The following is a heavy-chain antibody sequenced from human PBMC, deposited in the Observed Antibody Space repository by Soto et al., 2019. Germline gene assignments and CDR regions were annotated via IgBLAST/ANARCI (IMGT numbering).Heavy chain of an antibody. CDR1: GDTFNNYA. D-gene: IGHD4-4*01. CDR2: IIPTLGTA. CDR3: ARGIATLTIYGMDV. Sequence: QVQLVQSGAEVKKPGSSVNVSCKASGDTFNNYAISWVRQAPGQGLEWMGGIIPTLGTANYAQKFQGGVTITADESTSTVYMELSSLRSEDTGVYYCARGIATLTIYGMDVWGQGTTVTVSS. J-gene: IGHJ6*02. V-gene: IGHV1-69*11.